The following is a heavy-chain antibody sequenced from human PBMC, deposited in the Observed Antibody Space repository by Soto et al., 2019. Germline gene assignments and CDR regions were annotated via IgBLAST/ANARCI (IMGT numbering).Heavy chain of an antibody. J-gene: IGHJ5*02. CDR3: ARGVAAAAYWFDP. V-gene: IGHV1-46*01. D-gene: IGHD6-13*01. Sequence: ASVKVSCKASGGTFSSYAISWVRQAPGQGLEWMGIINPSGGSTSYAQKFQGRVTMTRDTSTSTVYMELSSLRSEDTAVYYCARGVAAAAYWFDPWGQGTLVTVSS. CDR2: INPSGGST. CDR1: GGTFSSYA.